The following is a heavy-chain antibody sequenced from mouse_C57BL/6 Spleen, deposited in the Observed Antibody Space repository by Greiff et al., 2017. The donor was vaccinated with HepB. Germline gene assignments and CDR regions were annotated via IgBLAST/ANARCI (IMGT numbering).Heavy chain of an antibody. CDR2: ISSGGSYT. J-gene: IGHJ3*01. V-gene: IGHV5-6*01. CDR3: ASSTTGEGVSLAY. D-gene: IGHD1-1*01. Sequence: EVKLVESGGDLVKPGGSLKLSCAASGFTFSSYGMSWVRQTPDKRLEWVATISSGGSYTYYPDSVKGRFTISRDNAKNTLYLQMSSLKSEDTAMEYCASSTTGEGVSLAYWGQGTLVTVSA. CDR1: GFTFSSYG.